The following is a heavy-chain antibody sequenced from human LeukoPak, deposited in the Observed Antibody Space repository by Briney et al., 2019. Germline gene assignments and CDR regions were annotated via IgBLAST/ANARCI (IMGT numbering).Heavy chain of an antibody. V-gene: IGHV3-9*01. Sequence: GGSLRLSCAASGFTFDDYAMHWVRQAPGKGLEWVSGISWNSGSIGYADSVKGRFTISRDNAKNSLYLQMNSLRAEDTALYYCAKEGYDSSGYSTGSNGAFDIWGQGTMVTVSS. J-gene: IGHJ3*02. CDR1: GFTFDDYA. D-gene: IGHD3-22*01. CDR3: AKEGYDSSGYSTGSNGAFDI. CDR2: ISWNSGSI.